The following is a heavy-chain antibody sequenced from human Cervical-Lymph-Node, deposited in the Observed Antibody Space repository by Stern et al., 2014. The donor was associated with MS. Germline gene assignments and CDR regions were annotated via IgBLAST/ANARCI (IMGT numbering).Heavy chain of an antibody. CDR3: TRVDSTEYFQH. D-gene: IGHD3-9*01. V-gene: IGHV3-49*03. CDR1: GFTFGDYA. J-gene: IGHJ1*01. CDR2: IRSKAYGGTT. Sequence: EVQLLESGGGLVQPGRSLRLSCTASGFTFGDYAMSWFRQAPGKGLEWVGFIRSKAYGGTTEYAASVKGRFTISRDDSKSIAYLQMNSLKTEDTAVYYCTRVDSTEYFQHWGQGTLVTVSS.